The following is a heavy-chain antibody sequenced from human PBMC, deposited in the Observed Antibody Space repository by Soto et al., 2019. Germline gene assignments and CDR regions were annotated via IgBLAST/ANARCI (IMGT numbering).Heavy chain of an antibody. V-gene: IGHV1-69*01. D-gene: IGHD6-19*01. CDR1: GGTFTKYA. J-gene: IGHJ3*01. CDR2: IVPLPGTT. Sequence: QVQLVQSGAAVRKPGSSVKVSCKASGGTFTKYAITWVRQAPRQGIEWMGVIVPLPGTTNYAQKFRGRVTIGADESTSTAYLELSRLRAEETALYYCASGVGGLGGSSGWPDYAFDVWGVGTMVIVSS. CDR3: ASGVGGLGGSSGWPDYAFDV.